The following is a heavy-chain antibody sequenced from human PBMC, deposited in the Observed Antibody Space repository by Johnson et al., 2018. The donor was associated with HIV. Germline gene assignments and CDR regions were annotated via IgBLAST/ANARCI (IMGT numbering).Heavy chain of an antibody. V-gene: IGHV3-20*04. CDR3: AKGMNLDAFDI. J-gene: IGHJ3*02. CDR2: INWNGGST. Sequence: VQLVESGGGVVQPGRSLRLSCAASGFTFDYYGMSWVRQAPGKGLEWVSGINWNGGSTGYADYVKGRFTISRDNSKNTLYLQMNSLRAEDTAVYYCAKGMNLDAFDIWGQGTMVTVSS. D-gene: IGHD1-14*01. CDR1: GFTFDYYG.